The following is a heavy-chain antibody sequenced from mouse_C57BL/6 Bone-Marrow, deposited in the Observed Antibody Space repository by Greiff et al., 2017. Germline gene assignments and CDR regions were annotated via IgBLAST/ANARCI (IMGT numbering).Heavy chain of an antibody. Sequence: QVQLKESGPGLVQPSQSLSITCTVSGFSLTSYGVHWVRQSPGRGLEWLGVIWRGGSTANNAPSLSRLSITKDNTKSNVFFTLHSLQATDTAIYCGGKRGSSYCYFDVWGTGTTVTVSS. CDR3: GKRGSSYCYFDV. CDR1: GFSLTSYG. J-gene: IGHJ1*03. V-gene: IGHV2-5*01. CDR2: IWRGGST. D-gene: IGHD1-1*01.